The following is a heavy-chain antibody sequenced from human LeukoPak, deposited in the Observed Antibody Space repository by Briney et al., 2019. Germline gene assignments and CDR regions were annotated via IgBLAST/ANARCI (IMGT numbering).Heavy chain of an antibody. CDR2: INSNSGGT. V-gene: IGHV1-2*02. D-gene: IGHD2-15*01. CDR3: AREKVEGANWFDP. CDR1: GYTFTGYY. Sequence: ASVKVSCKASGYTFTGYYMHWVRQAPGQGLEWMGWINSNSGGTNYAQKSQGRVTMTRDTSISTVYMELSRLRSDDTAVYYCAREKVEGANWFDPWGQGTLVTVFS. J-gene: IGHJ5*02.